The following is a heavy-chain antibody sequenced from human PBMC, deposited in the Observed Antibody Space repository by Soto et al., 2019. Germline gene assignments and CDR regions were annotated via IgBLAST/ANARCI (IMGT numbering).Heavy chain of an antibody. Sequence: EVQLVESGGGLVKPGGSLRLSCATSGFSFRSYSMNWIRQAPGKGLEGVSSISAKSGYIYYADSVKGRFTISRENAKNSLFLQMDSLRVEDTAVYYCARVEDAVTTARGELPYWGQGTLVSVSS. CDR2: ISAKSGYI. J-gene: IGHJ4*02. V-gene: IGHV3-21*02. CDR1: GFSFRSYS. D-gene: IGHD4-17*01. CDR3: ARVEDAVTTARGELPY.